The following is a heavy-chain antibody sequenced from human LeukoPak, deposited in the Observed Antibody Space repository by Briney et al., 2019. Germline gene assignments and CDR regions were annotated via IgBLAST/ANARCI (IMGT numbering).Heavy chain of an antibody. V-gene: IGHV3-7*01. D-gene: IGHD1-26*01. CDR1: GFTFSTSW. J-gene: IGHJ4*02. Sequence: GGSLRLSCVASGFTFSTSWVTWVRQAPGKGLEWVANIDKHGSGKYYVDSVKGRFAISRDYASNSVFLQMDSLRAEDTTVYYCARDAGWGYYDLWGQGTPVTVSS. CDR3: ARDAGWGYYDL. CDR2: IDKHGSGK.